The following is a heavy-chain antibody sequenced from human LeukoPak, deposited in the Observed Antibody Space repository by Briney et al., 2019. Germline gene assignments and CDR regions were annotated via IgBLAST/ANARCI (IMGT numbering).Heavy chain of an antibody. J-gene: IGHJ4*02. D-gene: IGHD3-22*01. V-gene: IGHV3-30*18. CDR1: GFTFSSYG. CDR2: ISYDGSNK. Sequence: GRSLRLSCAASGFTFSSYGMHWVRQAPGKGLESVAVISYDGSNKYYADSVKGRFTISRDNSKNTLYLQMNSLRAEDTAVYYCAKPYYYDSSGYYWDDYWGQGTLVTVSS. CDR3: AKPYYYDSSGYYWDDY.